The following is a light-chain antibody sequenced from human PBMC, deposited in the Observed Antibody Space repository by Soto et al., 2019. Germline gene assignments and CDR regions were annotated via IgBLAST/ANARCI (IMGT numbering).Light chain of an antibody. CDR3: QQRSNSPLT. V-gene: IGKV3-11*01. CDR2: EAS. Sequence: EIVLTQSPATLSLSPGERATLSCRASQSVSSYLAWYQQKPGQAPRLLIYEASNRATGIPARFSGSGSGTDCTLTISSLVPEDCAVYYCQQRSNSPLTFGEGTKVEIK. J-gene: IGKJ4*01. CDR1: QSVSSY.